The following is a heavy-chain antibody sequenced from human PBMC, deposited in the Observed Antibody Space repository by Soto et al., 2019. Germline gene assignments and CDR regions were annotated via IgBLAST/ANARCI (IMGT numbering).Heavy chain of an antibody. CDR3: VRQGLGNLHDLVEV. CDR1: SGPSSSHN. CDR2: VYYTGGT. D-gene: IGHD1-1*01. Sequence: QVQLQQSGPGLVKPSETLSLTCTVSSGPSSSHNWGWIRQPPGRGLEWIGYVYYTGGTSYNPSLKGRVTISADTSTNHISLTLSSVTAADTPVYYCVRQGLGNLHDLVEVWGQGTTASVSS. V-gene: IGHV4-59*08. J-gene: IGHJ6*02.